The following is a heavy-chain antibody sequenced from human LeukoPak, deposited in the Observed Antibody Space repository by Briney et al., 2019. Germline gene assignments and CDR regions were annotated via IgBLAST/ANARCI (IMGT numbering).Heavy chain of an antibody. CDR2: IYYSGST. J-gene: IGHJ4*02. CDR1: GGSISSYY. V-gene: IGHV4-59*01. D-gene: IGHD6-19*01. CDR3: ARGGGWFYFPHFDY. Sequence: PSETLSLTCTVSGGSISSYYWSWIRQPPGKGLEWIGYIYYSGSTNYNPSLKSRVTISVDTSKNQFSLKLSSVTAADTAVYYCARGGGWFYFPHFDYWGQGTLVTVSS.